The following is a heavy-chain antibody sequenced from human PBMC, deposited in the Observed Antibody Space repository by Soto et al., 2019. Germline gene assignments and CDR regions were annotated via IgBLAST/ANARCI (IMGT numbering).Heavy chain of an antibody. J-gene: IGHJ5*02. D-gene: IGHD1-1*01. CDR1: GGSISSYY. Sequence: SETLSLTCTVSGGSISSYYWSWIRQPPGKGLEWIGYIYYSGSTNYNPSLKSRVTISVDTSKNQFSLKLSSVTAADTAVYYCAREHLRNWNDVGLFDPWGQGTLVTVSS. CDR3: AREHLRNWNDVGLFDP. CDR2: IYYSGST. V-gene: IGHV4-59*01.